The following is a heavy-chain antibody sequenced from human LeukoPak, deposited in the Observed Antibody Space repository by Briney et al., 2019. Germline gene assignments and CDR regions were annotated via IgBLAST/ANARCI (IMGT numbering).Heavy chain of an antibody. V-gene: IGHV3-7*01. Sequence: GGSLRLSCATSGFTFRSYWMSWVRQAPGKGLEWVGHISQDASRTDVADSLKGRFTISRDYATNSLFLHMTRLRADDTAVYYCAKYWSRAFDSWGQGTLVSVSS. CDR3: AKYWSRAFDS. CDR1: GFTFRSYW. CDR2: ISQDASRT. D-gene: IGHD1-1*01. J-gene: IGHJ4*02.